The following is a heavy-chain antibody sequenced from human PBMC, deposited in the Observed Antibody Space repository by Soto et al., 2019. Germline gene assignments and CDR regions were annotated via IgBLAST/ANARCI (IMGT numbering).Heavy chain of an antibody. D-gene: IGHD2-15*01. CDR2: ISGSGGST. CDR1: GFTFSSYA. J-gene: IGHJ4*02. CDR3: AKGRYCSGGSCYTGFDY. Sequence: PGGSLRLSCAASGFTFSSYAMSWVRQAPGKGLEWVSAISGSGGSTYYADSVKGRFTISRDNSKNTLYLQMNSLRAEDTAVYYCAKGRYCSGGSCYTGFDYWGQGTLVTVSS. V-gene: IGHV3-23*01.